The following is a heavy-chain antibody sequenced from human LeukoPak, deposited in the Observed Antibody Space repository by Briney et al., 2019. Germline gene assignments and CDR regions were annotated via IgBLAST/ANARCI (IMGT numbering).Heavy chain of an antibody. CDR1: GYTFTGYY. Sequence: ASVKVSCKASGYTFTGYYMHWVRQAPGQGLEWMGWVNPNSGGTNYAQKFQGRVTMTRDTSISTAYMELSSLTSDDTAVYYCASISEVWSGYYTVHHDYWGQGTLVTVSS. D-gene: IGHD3-3*01. CDR3: ASISEVWSGYYTVHHDY. J-gene: IGHJ4*02. V-gene: IGHV1-2*02. CDR2: VNPNSGGT.